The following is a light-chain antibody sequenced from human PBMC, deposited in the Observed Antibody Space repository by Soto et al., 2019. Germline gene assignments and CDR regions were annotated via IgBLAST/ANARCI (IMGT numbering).Light chain of an antibody. V-gene: IGKV1-5*03. CDR1: QSISSW. CDR2: KAS. Sequence: DIQMTQSPSTLSASVGDRVTITCRASQSISSWLAWYHQKPGKAPKRLIYKASTLQSGVPSRFSGSGSGTEFTLTISNLQPDDFATYYCQQYDSFSRTFGQGTKLEI. J-gene: IGKJ2*02. CDR3: QQYDSFSRT.